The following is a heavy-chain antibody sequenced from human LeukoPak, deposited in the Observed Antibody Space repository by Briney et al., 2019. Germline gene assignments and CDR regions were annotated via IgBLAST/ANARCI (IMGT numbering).Heavy chain of an antibody. V-gene: IGHV4-59*08. Sequence: KPSETLSLTCTVSGVSISSYHWTWIRQPPGEGLEWIGHIYNSGSTNYNPSLRGRVTISVDTSKDQFSLKLSSVTAADTAVYYCARLGAIRHYYDSSGPVAFDIWGQGTMVTVSS. D-gene: IGHD3-22*01. CDR3: ARLGAIRHYYDSSGPVAFDI. J-gene: IGHJ3*02. CDR2: IYNSGST. CDR1: GVSISSYH.